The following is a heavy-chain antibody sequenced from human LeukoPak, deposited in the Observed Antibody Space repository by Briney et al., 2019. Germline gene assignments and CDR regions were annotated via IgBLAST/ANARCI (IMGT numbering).Heavy chain of an antibody. CDR2: ISSSSSYI. CDR3: AREAVLWFGSQGPLDY. V-gene: IGHV3-21*01. Sequence: GGSLRLSCAVSGFTFSSYSMNWVRQAPGKGLEWVSSISSSSSYIYYADSVKGRFTISRDNAKNSLCLQMNSLRAEDTAVYYCAREAVLWFGSQGPLDYWGQGTLVTVSS. CDR1: GFTFSSYS. D-gene: IGHD3-10*01. J-gene: IGHJ4*02.